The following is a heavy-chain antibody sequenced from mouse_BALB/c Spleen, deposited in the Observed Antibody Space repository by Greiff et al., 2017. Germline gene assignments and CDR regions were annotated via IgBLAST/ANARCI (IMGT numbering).Heavy chain of an antibody. CDR3: ARNWGTMTTTGAY. V-gene: IGHV2-2*02. CDR1: GFSLTSYG. Sequence: QVQLQQSGPGLVQPSQSLSITCTVSGFSLTSYGVHWVRQSPGKGLEWLGVIWSGGSTDYNAAFISRLSISKDNSKSQVFFKMNSLQANDTAIYYCARNWGTMTTTGAYWGQGTLVTVSA. D-gene: IGHD2-12*01. CDR2: IWSGGST. J-gene: IGHJ3*01.